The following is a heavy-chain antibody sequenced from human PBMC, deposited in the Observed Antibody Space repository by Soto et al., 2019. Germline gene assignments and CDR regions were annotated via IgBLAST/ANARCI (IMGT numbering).Heavy chain of an antibody. J-gene: IGHJ4*02. CDR2: INHSGST. V-gene: IGHV4-34*01. CDR3: ARTMHDDFWSGYYDY. Sequence: LSLTCAVYGGSFSGYYWSWIRQPPGKGLEWIGEINHSGSTNYNPSLKSRVTISVDTSKNQFSLKLSSVTAADTAVYYCARTMHDDFWSGYYDYWGQGTLVTVSS. CDR1: GGSFSGYY. D-gene: IGHD3-3*01.